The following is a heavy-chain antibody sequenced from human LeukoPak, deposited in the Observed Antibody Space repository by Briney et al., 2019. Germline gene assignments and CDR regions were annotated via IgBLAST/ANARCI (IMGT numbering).Heavy chain of an antibody. V-gene: IGHV4-30-4*01. CDR1: CGSIISGDYY. D-gene: IGHD3-22*01. CDR2: IYYSGST. Sequence: LSQTLSLTCTVSCGSIISGDYYWSCIRQPPGKGLEWIGYIYYSGSTYYDPSLKSRVTISVDTSNNQFSLKLSSVTAADTAVYSCARGTTMIVVVDYWGQGTLVTVSS. CDR3: ARGTTMIVVVDY. J-gene: IGHJ4*02.